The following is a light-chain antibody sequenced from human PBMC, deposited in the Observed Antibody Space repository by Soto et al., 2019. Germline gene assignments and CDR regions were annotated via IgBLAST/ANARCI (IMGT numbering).Light chain of an antibody. J-gene: IGKJ3*01. CDR3: HQYYDYPLT. CDR1: QSISTS. Sequence: AIRMTQSPSSFSASTGDTVTITRRASQSISTSLAWYQQKPGKAPKLLIYAASTLQSGVPSRFSGSGSGTDFTLTINCLQSEDIATYYCHQYYDYPLTFGPGTRVDIK. V-gene: IGKV1-8*01. CDR2: AAS.